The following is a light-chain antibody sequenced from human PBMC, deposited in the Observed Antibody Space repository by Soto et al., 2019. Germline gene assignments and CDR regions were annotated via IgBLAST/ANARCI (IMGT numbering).Light chain of an antibody. Sequence: EIVLTQSPGTLSLSPGVRATLSCRASQSVTSSYLAWYQQKPGQAPRLLIYGASSRATGIPDRFSGSGSGTDFTLTISRLEPEDFAVYYCQQYGSSPLTFGGGTKVEIK. J-gene: IGKJ4*01. CDR1: QSVTSSY. CDR3: QQYGSSPLT. V-gene: IGKV3-20*01. CDR2: GAS.